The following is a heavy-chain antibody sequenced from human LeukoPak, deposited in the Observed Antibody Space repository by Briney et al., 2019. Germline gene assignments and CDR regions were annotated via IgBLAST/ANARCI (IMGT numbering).Heavy chain of an antibody. V-gene: IGHV3-21*01. J-gene: IGHJ4*02. CDR3: AREVPLYYYDSSGYFDY. D-gene: IGHD3-22*01. CDR2: ISSSSSYI. CDR1: GFTFSSYS. Sequence: PGGSLRLSCAASGFTFSSYSMNWVRQAPGKGLEWVSSISSSSSYIYYADSVKGRFTISRDNTKNSLYLQMNSLRAEDTAVYYCAREVPLYYYDSSGYFDYWGQGTLVTVSS.